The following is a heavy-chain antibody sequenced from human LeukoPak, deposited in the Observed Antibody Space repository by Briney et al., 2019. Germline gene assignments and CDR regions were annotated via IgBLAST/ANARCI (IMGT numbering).Heavy chain of an antibody. J-gene: IGHJ4*02. D-gene: IGHD6-19*01. Sequence: GGSLRLSCVASGFTFSTYSMNWVRQAPGKGLEWVSYISGTSNTIYYADSVKGRFTISRDNARNSLYLQVNSLRAEDTAIYYCARDLGSYSSGWYMGFDYWGQGTLVTVSS. V-gene: IGHV3-48*01. CDR1: GFTFSTYS. CDR3: ARDLGSYSSGWYMGFDY. CDR2: ISGTSNTI.